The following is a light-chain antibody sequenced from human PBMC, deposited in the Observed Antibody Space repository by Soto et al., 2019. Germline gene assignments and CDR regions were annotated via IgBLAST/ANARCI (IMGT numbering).Light chain of an antibody. CDR2: GAS. CDR1: QTVRDN. CDR3: QQSNNWPYT. Sequence: EIVMTHSPATLSVSPGDRATLSCRASQTVRDNLAWYQQKPGQAPRLLIYGASTRATGIPARFSGSGSGTEFTLPIDSLKAEDFALYFCQQSNNWPYTFGQGTKLEIK. V-gene: IGKV3-15*01. J-gene: IGKJ2*01.